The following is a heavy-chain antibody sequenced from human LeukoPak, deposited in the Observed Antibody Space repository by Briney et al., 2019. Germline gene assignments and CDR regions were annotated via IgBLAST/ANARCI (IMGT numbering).Heavy chain of an antibody. CDR2: IDWDDDK. Sequence: TLSLTCTVSGGSISSYYWSWIRQPPGKGLEWLARIDWDDDKYYCESLKTRLTIAKDTSKQQVVLTMTDMDPADTATYFCARISRHLAVDYWGQGTLVTVST. CDR3: ARISRHLAVDY. V-gene: IGHV2-70*11. CDR1: GGSISSYY. J-gene: IGHJ4*02.